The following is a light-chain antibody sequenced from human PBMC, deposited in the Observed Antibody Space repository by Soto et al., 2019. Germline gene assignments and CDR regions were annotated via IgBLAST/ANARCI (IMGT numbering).Light chain of an antibody. V-gene: IGLV2-11*01. CDR2: DVS. Sequence: QSALTQPRSVSGSPGQSVTISCTGSRSDVGGYNYVSWYQQHPGKAPKLMIYDVSKRPSGVPGRFSGSKSGNTASLTISGLQAEDEADYYCCAYGGGHTPLVFGGGTQVTVL. CDR3: CAYGGGHTPLV. CDR1: RSDVGGYNY. J-gene: IGLJ2*01.